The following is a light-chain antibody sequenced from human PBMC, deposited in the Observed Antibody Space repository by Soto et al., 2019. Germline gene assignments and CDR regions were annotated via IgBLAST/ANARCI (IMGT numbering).Light chain of an antibody. CDR2: EVN. Sequence: QSALTQPPSASGSPGQSVAISCTGTSSDVGGYNYVSWYQQHPGKAPQLMIYEVNKRPAGVPDRFSGSKSGNTASMTVSGLQAEDEAYYDCSSYAGSSNVFGTGTKLTVL. V-gene: IGLV2-8*01. CDR1: SSDVGGYNY. CDR3: SSYAGSSNV. J-gene: IGLJ6*01.